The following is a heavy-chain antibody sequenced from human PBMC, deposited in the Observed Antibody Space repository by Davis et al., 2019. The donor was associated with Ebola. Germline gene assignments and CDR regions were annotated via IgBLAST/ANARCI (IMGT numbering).Heavy chain of an antibody. J-gene: IGHJ5*02. CDR3: ARLHTVIAAAGKRPSSGNWFDP. D-gene: IGHD6-13*01. V-gene: IGHV4-34*01. CDR1: GGSFSGYY. Sequence: PSETLSLTCAVYGGSFSGYYWSWIRQPPGKGLEWIGEINHSGSTNYNPSLKSRVTISVDTSKNQFSLKLSSVTAADTAVYYCARLHTVIAAAGKRPSSGNWFDPWGQGTLVTVSS. CDR2: INHSGST.